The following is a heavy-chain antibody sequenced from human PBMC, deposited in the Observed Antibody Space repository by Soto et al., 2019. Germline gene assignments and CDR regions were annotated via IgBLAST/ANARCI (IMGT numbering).Heavy chain of an antibody. CDR3: AKRREVAPIEFAY. V-gene: IGHV3-23*01. D-gene: IGHD3-22*01. CDR2: ISGSGGST. CDR1: GFTFSSYA. J-gene: IGHJ4*02. Sequence: HLGGSLRLSCAASGFTFSSYAMSWVRQAPGKGLEWVSAISGSGGSTYYADSVKGRFTISRDNSKNTLYLQMNSLRAEDTAVYYCAKRREVAPIEFAYWGQGTLVPGSS.